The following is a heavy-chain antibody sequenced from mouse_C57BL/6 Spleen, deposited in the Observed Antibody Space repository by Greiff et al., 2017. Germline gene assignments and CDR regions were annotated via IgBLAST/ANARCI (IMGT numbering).Heavy chain of an antibody. D-gene: IGHD2-4*01. CDR3: ARAAYDYDGGDFDY. CDR1: GYAFTNYL. Sequence: QVQLKQSGAELVRPGTSVKVSCKASGYAFTNYLIEWVKQRPGQGLEWIGVINPGSGGTNYNEKFKGKATLTADKSSSTAYMQLSSLTSEDSAVYFCARAAYDYDGGDFDYWGQGTTLTVSS. CDR2: INPGSGGT. V-gene: IGHV1-54*01. J-gene: IGHJ2*01.